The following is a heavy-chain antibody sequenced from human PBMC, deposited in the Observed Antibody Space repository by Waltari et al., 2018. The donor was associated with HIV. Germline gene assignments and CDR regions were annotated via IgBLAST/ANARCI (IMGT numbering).Heavy chain of an antibody. Sequence: QVQLQQWGAGLLKPSETLSLTCAVYGGSFSGYYWSWIRQPPGKGLEWIGEINHSGSTNDNPSLKSRVTISVDTSKNQFSLRLSSVTAAETAVYYCARGQDYDCWSGYYYDYWGQGTLVTVSS. D-gene: IGHD3-3*01. CDR1: GGSFSGYY. CDR3: ARGQDYDCWSGYYYDY. V-gene: IGHV4-34*01. CDR2: INHSGST. J-gene: IGHJ4*02.